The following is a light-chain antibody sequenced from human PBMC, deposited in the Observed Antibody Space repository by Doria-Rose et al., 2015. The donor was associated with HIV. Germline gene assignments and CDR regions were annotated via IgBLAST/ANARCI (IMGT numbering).Light chain of an antibody. Sequence: ATVSCMASQSVSSYFAWYQQQPGQAPRLLMHDASNRATGIPARFSGSGSGTDFTLTISSLEPEDFAVYDCQQRSNWRLTVGGVNELEIE. CDR2: DAS. CDR1: QSVSSY. J-gene: IGKJ4*01. V-gene: IGKV3-11*01. CDR3: QQRSNWRLT.